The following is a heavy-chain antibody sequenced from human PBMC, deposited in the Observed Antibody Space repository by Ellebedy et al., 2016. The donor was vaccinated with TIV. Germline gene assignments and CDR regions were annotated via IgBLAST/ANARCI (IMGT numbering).Heavy chain of an antibody. J-gene: IGHJ4*02. D-gene: IGHD6-19*01. CDR2: IFHTGTT. CDR1: GGSISSGSYS. Sequence: SETLSLTXGVSGGSISSGSYSWTWIRQPPGKGLEWIGYIFHTGTTHYNPSLKSRVTISADWSANKFSLELTSVTGADTAVYFCARQTSGWRFDYWGQGVLISVS. CDR3: ARQTSGWRFDY. V-gene: IGHV4-30-2*01.